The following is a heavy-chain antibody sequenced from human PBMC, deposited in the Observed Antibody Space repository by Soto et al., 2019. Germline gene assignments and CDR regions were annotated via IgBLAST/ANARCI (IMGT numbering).Heavy chain of an antibody. CDR1: GGPISSSSYY. CDR3: ARPRGIVVVPAAMVGPDYYMDV. D-gene: IGHD2-2*01. J-gene: IGHJ6*03. CDR2: IYYSGST. V-gene: IGHV4-39*01. Sequence: SETLSLTCTVSGGPISSSSYYWGWIRQPPGKGLEWIGSIYYSGSTYYNPSLKSRVTISVDTSKNQFSLKLSSVTAADTAVYYCARPRGIVVVPAAMVGPDYYMDVWGKGTTVTVSS.